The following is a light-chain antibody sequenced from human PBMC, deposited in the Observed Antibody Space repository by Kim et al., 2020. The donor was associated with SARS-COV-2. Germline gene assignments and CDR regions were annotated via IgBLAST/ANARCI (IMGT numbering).Light chain of an antibody. CDR1: QSVLYSSNNKNY. Sequence: ATINCKSSQSVLYSSNNKNYLAWYQQKPGQRPKLLIYWASTRESGVPDRFSGSGSGTDFTLTISSLQAEDVAVYYCQQYYSTPLTFGGGTKVDI. CDR3: QQYYSTPLT. V-gene: IGKV4-1*01. J-gene: IGKJ4*01. CDR2: WAS.